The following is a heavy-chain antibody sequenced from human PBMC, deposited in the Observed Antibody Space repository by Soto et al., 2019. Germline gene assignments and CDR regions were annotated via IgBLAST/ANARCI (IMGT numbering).Heavy chain of an antibody. J-gene: IGHJ6*02. Sequence: QVTLKESGPVLVKPTEPLTLTCTVSGFSLSNARMGVSWIRQPPGKALEWLAHIFSNDEKAYSTSLKSRLTISKDTSKSQVVLTMTNMDPVDTATYYCARMGEYYYYGMDVWGQGTTVTVSS. CDR1: GFSLSNARMG. V-gene: IGHV2-26*01. CDR3: ARMGEYYYYGMDV. CDR2: IFSNDEK. D-gene: IGHD3-16*01.